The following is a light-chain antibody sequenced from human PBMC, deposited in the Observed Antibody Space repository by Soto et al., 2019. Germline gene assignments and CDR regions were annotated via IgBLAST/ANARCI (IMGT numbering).Light chain of an antibody. V-gene: IGKV3-20*01. CDR2: GTS. J-gene: IGKJ3*01. Sequence: EIVMTQSPATLSMSPGERATLSCRASQSVAKDVAWYQQKPGQAPRVLIYGTSIRASGVPERFSGGGSGTDFTLTITRLEPEDFAVYYCQQYGSSLFTFGPGT. CDR3: QQYGSSLFT. CDR1: QSVAKD.